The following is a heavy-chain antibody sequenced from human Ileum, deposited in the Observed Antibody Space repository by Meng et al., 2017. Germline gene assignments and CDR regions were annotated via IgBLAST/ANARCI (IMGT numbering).Heavy chain of an antibody. CDR3: ARASSSCGSNCYSANHYY. CDR2: IKQDGSEK. J-gene: IGHJ4*02. V-gene: IGHV3-7*01. CDR1: GFTFSSYW. D-gene: IGHD2-21*02. Sequence: GGSLRLSCAVSGFTFSSYWMSWVRQAPGKGLEWVANIKQDGSEKYYVDSVKGRFTIYRDNAKDSLYLQRNSLRAEDTAVYYCARASSSCGSNCYSANHYYWGQGTLVTVSS.